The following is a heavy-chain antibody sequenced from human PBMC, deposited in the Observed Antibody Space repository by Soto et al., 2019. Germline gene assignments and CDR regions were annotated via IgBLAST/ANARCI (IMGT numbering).Heavy chain of an antibody. CDR2: MNPNSGNT. CDR1: GYACTSYA. D-gene: IGHD1-20*01. CDR3: AREVTGRFDY. V-gene: IGHV1-8*01. Sequence: QVQLVQSGAEVKKPGASVKVSCKASGYACTSYAINWVRQATGQGLEWMGWMNPNSGNTAYAQKFQGRVTMTRNTSISTAYMELSSLRSEDTAVYNCAREVTGRFDYWGQGTLVTVSS. J-gene: IGHJ4*02.